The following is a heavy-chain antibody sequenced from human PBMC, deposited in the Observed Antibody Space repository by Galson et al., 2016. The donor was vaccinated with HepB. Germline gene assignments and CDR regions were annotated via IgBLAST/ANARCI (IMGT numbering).Heavy chain of an antibody. CDR3: ARVRRPNWNDVR. V-gene: IGHV4-31*03. D-gene: IGHD1-20*01. Sequence: TLSLTCIVSGGSISSGGYYWSWIRQHPGKGLEWIGYISYSGSTYYNPSLKSRLAISIDTSKNQFSLKLSSVTAADTAVYYCARVRRPNWNDVRWGQGTLVTVSS. CDR1: GGSISSGGYY. J-gene: IGHJ4*02. CDR2: ISYSGST.